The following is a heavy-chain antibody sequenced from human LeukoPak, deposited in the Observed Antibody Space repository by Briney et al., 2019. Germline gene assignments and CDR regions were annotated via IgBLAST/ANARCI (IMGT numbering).Heavy chain of an antibody. CDR2: ISSSGSTI. D-gene: IGHD3-22*01. CDR3: ARDMIGVGFGAFDI. V-gene: IGHV3-11*01. CDR1: GLTFGAYA. Sequence: GGPLSPSCAAPGLTFGAYARSWIRQPQGRGRRWFPYISSSGSTIYYADSVKGRFTISRDNSKNSLYLQMNSLRAEDTAVYYCARDMIGVGFGAFDIWGQGTMVTVSS. J-gene: IGHJ3*02.